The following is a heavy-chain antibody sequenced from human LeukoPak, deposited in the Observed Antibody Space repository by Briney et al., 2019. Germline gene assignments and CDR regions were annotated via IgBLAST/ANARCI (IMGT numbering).Heavy chain of an antibody. Sequence: GGSLRLSCAASGFTFSSYSMNWVRQAPGKGLEWVSSISSSSSYIYYADSVKGRFTISRDNAKDSLYLQMNSLRAEDTAVYYCARDRSSSSWYVPFDYWGQGTLVTVSS. J-gene: IGHJ4*02. V-gene: IGHV3-21*01. CDR1: GFTFSSYS. D-gene: IGHD6-13*01. CDR2: ISSSSSYI. CDR3: ARDRSSSSWYVPFDY.